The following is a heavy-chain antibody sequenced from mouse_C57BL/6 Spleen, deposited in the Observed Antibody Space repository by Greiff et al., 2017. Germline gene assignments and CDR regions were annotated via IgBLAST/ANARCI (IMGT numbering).Heavy chain of an antibody. V-gene: IGHV1-55*01. J-gene: IGHJ2*01. CDR3: ARRSNYEDY. Sequence: QVQLQQPGAELVKPGASVKMSCKASGYTFTSYWITWVKQRPGQGLEWIGDIYPGSGSTKYNEKFKSKATLTVDTSSSTAYMQLRSLTSEDSAVYYCARRSNYEDYWGQGTTLTVSS. CDR2: IYPGSGST. D-gene: IGHD2-5*01. CDR1: GYTFTSYW.